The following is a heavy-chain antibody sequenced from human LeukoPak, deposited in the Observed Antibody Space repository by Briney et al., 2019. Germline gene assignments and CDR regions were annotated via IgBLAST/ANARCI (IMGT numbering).Heavy chain of an antibody. J-gene: IGHJ6*02. CDR1: GYTFTGYY. D-gene: IGHD2-15*01. Sequence: ASVKVSCKASGYTFTGYYMHWVRQAPGQGLEWMGWINPNSGGTNYAQKFQGWVTMTRDTSISTAYMELSRLRSDDTAVYYCARGSYGLYYYYYGMDVWGQGTTVTVS. V-gene: IGHV1-2*04. CDR3: ARGSYGLYYYYYGMDV. CDR2: INPNSGGT.